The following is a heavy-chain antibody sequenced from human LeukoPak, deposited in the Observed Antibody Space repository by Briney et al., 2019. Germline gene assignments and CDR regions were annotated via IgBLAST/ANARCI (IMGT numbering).Heavy chain of an antibody. Sequence: ASETLSLTCAVYGGSFSGYYWSWIRQPPGKGLEWIGEINHSGSTNYNPSLKSRVTISVDTSKNQFSLKLSSVTAADTAVYYCARAVVVVPAAGKWFDPWGQGTLVTVSS. CDR2: INHSGST. CDR1: GGSFSGYY. J-gene: IGHJ5*02. D-gene: IGHD2-2*01. V-gene: IGHV4-34*01. CDR3: ARAVVVVPAAGKWFDP.